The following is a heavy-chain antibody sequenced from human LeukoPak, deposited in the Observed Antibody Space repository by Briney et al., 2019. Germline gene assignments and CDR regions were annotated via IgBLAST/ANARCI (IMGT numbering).Heavy chain of an antibody. CDR1: GGSISSGGYY. D-gene: IGHD6-25*01. J-gene: IGHJ4*02. CDR2: INHSGSS. CDR3: ARARGAEAIDY. Sequence: PSETLSLTCTVSGGSISSGGYYWTWIRQPPGKGLEWIGEINHSGSSNYNPSLKSRVTISVDTSKNQFSLKLSSVTAADTAVYYCARARGAEAIDYWGQGTLVTVSS. V-gene: IGHV4-39*07.